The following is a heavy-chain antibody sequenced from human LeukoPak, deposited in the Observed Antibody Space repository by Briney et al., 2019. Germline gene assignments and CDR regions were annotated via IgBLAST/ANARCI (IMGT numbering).Heavy chain of an antibody. CDR1: GFTFSSNW. CDR3: ARGSGSYYNY. CDR2: INSDGSTT. D-gene: IGHD1-26*01. J-gene: IGHJ4*02. V-gene: IGHV3-74*01. Sequence: PGGSLRLSCAASGFTFSSNWMHWVRQAPGKGLGWVSGINSDGSTTRYADSVKGRFTISRDNAKNTLYLQMNSLRAEDTALYYCARGSGSYYNYWGQGTLVSVSS.